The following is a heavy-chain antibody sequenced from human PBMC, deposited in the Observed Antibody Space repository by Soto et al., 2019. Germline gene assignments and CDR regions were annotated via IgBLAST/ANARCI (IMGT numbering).Heavy chain of an antibody. V-gene: IGHV1-18*01. CDR3: ARVGGLYSSGWYGGY. CDR2: ISAYNGNT. CDR1: GYTFTSYG. J-gene: IGHJ4*02. D-gene: IGHD6-19*01. Sequence: ASVKASCKASGYTFTSYGMRWVRQAPGQGLEWMGWISAYNGNTNYAQKLQGRVTMTTDTSASTAYMELSSLRSEDTAVYYCARVGGLYSSGWYGGYWGQGTLVTVSS.